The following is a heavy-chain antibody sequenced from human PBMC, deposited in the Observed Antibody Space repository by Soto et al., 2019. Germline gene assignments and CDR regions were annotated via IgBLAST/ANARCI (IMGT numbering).Heavy chain of an antibody. CDR1: GFIFSSYD. Sequence: QVQLVESGGGVVQPGRSLRLSCAASGFIFSSYDMHWVRQAPGKGLEWVAVISYDGSKKHYADSVKGRFTISRDNSKNTLYLQMNSLRAEDTAVYYCAREDGIGGAAFDIWGQGTMVTVSS. CDR3: AREDGIGGAAFDI. D-gene: IGHD2-15*01. CDR2: ISYDGSKK. V-gene: IGHV3-30-3*01. J-gene: IGHJ3*02.